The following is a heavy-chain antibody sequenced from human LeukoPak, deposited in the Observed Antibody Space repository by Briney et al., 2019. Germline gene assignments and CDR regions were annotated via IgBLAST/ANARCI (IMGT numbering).Heavy chain of an antibody. CDR1: GYTFTGYY. CDR3: ARGPTQLWLQATYFDY. Sequence: WASVKVSCKASGYTFTGYYMHWVRQAPGQGLEWMGWINPNSGGANYAQKFQGRVTMTRDTSISTAYMELSRLRSDDTAVYYCARGPTQLWLQATYFDYWGQGTLVTVSS. CDR2: INPNSGGA. J-gene: IGHJ4*02. V-gene: IGHV1-2*02. D-gene: IGHD5-18*01.